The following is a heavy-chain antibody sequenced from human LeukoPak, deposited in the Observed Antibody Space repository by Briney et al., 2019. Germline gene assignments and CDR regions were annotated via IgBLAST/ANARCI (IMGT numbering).Heavy chain of an antibody. J-gene: IGHJ4*02. Sequence: GGSLRLSCVTSGFPLSTYGVHWVRQAPGSGLEWLAYIHYDGYTTNYADSVKGRFTISRENSKNTLYLQMNSLRTEDTAVYYCAKDVAYTFDYWGQGTLVTVSS. CDR2: IHYDGYTT. V-gene: IGHV3-30*02. CDR1: GFPLSTYG. D-gene: IGHD3-16*01. CDR3: AKDVAYTFDY.